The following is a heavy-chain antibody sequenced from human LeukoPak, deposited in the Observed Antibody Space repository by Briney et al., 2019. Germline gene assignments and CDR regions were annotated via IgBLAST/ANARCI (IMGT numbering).Heavy chain of an antibody. V-gene: IGHV3-48*01. D-gene: IGHD3-10*01. Sequence: GGSLRLSCAASGFTFSSYSMNWVRQAPGKGLEWVSYISSSSSTIYYADSVKGRFTISRDNAKNSLYLQMNSLRAEDTAVYYCTRNFQVTYYYYGMDAWGQGTTVTVSS. CDR2: ISSSSSTI. CDR1: GFTFSSYS. CDR3: TRNFQVTYYYYGMDA. J-gene: IGHJ6*02.